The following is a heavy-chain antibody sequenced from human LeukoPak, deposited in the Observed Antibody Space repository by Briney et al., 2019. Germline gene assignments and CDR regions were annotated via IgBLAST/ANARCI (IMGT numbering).Heavy chain of an antibody. J-gene: IGHJ3*02. CDR1: GGSFSGYY. D-gene: IGHD2/OR15-2a*01. Sequence: SETLSLTCAVYGGSFSGYYWSWIRQPPGKGLEWIGEINHSGSTNYNPSLKSRVTISVDTSKNQFSLKLSSVTAADTAVYYCARSRKNPTKNAFDIWGQGTMVTVSS. CDR3: ARSRKNPTKNAFDI. CDR2: INHSGST. V-gene: IGHV4-34*01.